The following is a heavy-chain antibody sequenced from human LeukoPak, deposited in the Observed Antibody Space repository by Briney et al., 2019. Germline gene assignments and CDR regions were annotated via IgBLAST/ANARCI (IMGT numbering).Heavy chain of an antibody. CDR1: GFPFSSYS. Sequence: GGSLSLSCEASGFPFSSYSMNGVRQAPGKGLDGASSISSSSSYIYYADSVRGRFTISRDNAKNSLYLQMNSLRAEDTAVYYCATTYYYDSSGYGDYWGQGTLVTVSS. D-gene: IGHD3-22*01. CDR3: ATTYYYDSSGYGDY. CDR2: ISSSSSYI. V-gene: IGHV3-21*01. J-gene: IGHJ4*02.